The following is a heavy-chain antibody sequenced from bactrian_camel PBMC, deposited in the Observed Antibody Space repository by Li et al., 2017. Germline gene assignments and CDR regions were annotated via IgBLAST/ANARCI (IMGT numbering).Heavy chain of an antibody. V-gene: IGHV3S53*01. CDR1: GNMFCTCG. D-gene: IGHD3*01. CDR2: IFTNAGSI. Sequence: HVQLVESGGGSVQAGGSLKLSCEASGNMFCTCGTGWFRQAPGKEREVVASIFTNAGSIAYADPVKGRFTISRNKAENTVTLQMNSLKPEDTAMYYCAAARWGLCLTAPQALTESLYSNWGQGTQVTVS. J-gene: IGHJ4*01. CDR3: AAARWGLCLTAPQALTESLYSN.